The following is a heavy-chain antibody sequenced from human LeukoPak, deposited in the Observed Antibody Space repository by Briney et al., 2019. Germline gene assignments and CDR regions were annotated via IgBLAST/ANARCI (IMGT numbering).Heavy chain of an antibody. Sequence: ASVKVSCKASDYTFTSYGISWVRQAPGQGLEWMGWISAYNGNTNYAQKLQGRVTMTTDTSTSTAYMELRSLRSDDTAVYYCAGRGPTGGSFDYWGQGTLVTVSS. D-gene: IGHD2-15*01. CDR2: ISAYNGNT. J-gene: IGHJ4*02. CDR3: AGRGPTGGSFDY. CDR1: DYTFTSYG. V-gene: IGHV1-18*01.